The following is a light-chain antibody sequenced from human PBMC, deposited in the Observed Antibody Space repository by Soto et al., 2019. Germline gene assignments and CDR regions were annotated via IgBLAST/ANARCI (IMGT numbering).Light chain of an antibody. CDR1: SWHSSYA. V-gene: IGLV4-69*01. J-gene: IGLJ2*01. CDR3: QTWGTGIRV. CDR2: LNSDGSH. Sequence: QSVLTQSPSASASLGASVKLTCTLSSWHSSYAIAWHQQQPEKGPRYLLKLNSDGSHSKGDGIPDRFSGSSSGAERYLTISSLQYEDEADYYCQTWGTGIRVFGGGTKVTVL.